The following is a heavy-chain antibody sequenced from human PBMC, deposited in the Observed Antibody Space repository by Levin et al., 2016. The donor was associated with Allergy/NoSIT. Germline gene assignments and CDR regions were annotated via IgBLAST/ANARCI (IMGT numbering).Heavy chain of an antibody. J-gene: IGHJ4*02. CDR1: GFSFDDYA. V-gene: IGHV3-9*01. D-gene: IGHD3-10*01. CDR2: ISWDSDTI. Sequence: GGSLRLSCAASGFSFDDYAMHWVRQPPGKGLEWVSGISWDSDTIEYADSVKGRFTISRDNAKNFLYLEMNSLRGDDTAFYFCAKDNNYGSGSYYLSFDYRGQGTLVTVSS. CDR3: AKDNNYGSGSYYLSFDY.